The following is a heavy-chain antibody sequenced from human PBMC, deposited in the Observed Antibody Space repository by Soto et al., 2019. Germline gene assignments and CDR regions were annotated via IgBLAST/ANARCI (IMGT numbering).Heavy chain of an antibody. J-gene: IGHJ4*02. V-gene: IGHV1-69*13. CDR3: ARATANKLLQTRDY. CDR2: IIPIFGTA. Sequence: SVKVSCKASGGTFSSYAISWVLQAPGQGLEWMGGIIPIFGTANYAQKFQGRVTITADESTSTAYMELSSLRSEDTAVYYCARATANKLLQTRDYWGQGTLVTVSS. CDR1: GGTFSSYA. D-gene: IGHD2-15*01.